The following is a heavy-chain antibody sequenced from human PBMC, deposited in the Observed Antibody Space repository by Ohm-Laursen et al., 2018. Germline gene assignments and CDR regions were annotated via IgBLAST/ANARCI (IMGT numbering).Heavy chain of an antibody. CDR1: DYTFTNYG. CDR3: ARSRIAARPYYYGLDV. Sequence: GSSVKVSCKASDYTFTNYGITWVRQAPGQGLEWMGWINTYNGNTNSAQKLQGRVTLTTHTSTSTAYMELRSLRSDDTAVYYCARSRIAARPYYYGLDVWGQGTTVTVSS. CDR2: INTYNGNT. J-gene: IGHJ6*02. D-gene: IGHD6-6*01. V-gene: IGHV1-18*01.